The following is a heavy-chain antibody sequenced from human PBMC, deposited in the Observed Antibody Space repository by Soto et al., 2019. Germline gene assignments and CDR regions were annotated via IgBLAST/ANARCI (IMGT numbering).Heavy chain of an antibody. CDR3: AKDQGGQLERDYYYYGMDV. Sequence: QVQLVESGGGVVQPGRSLRLSCAASGFTFSSYGMHWVRQARGKGLEWVAVISYDGSNKYYADSVKGRFTISRDNSKNTLYLQMNSLRAEDTAVYYCAKDQGGQLERDYYYYGMDVWGQGTTVTVSS. CDR2: ISYDGSNK. J-gene: IGHJ6*02. D-gene: IGHD1-1*01. V-gene: IGHV3-30*18. CDR1: GFTFSSYG.